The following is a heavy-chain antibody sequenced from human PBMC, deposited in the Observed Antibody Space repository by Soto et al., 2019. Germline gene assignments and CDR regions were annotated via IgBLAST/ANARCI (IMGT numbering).Heavy chain of an antibody. D-gene: IGHD2-15*01. Sequence: ASVKVSCKASGYTFISYDINLVRQAPGQGLEWIGWMNPNTANTGFAQKFQGRVTMTRDIPASTAYVELSGLRSEDTAVYYCARWGQNAAAGPKFDYWGQGTLVTVSS. J-gene: IGHJ4*02. CDR1: GYTFISYD. CDR3: ARWGQNAAAGPKFDY. CDR2: MNPNTANT. V-gene: IGHV1-8*02.